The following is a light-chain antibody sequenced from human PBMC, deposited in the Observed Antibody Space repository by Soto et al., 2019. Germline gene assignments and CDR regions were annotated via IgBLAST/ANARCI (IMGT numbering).Light chain of an antibody. CDR3: CSFAGSGILGV. Sequence: QSALTQPASVSGSPGQSITISCTGTSSDFGRYNLVSWYQQHPGKAPKLMISEDYKRPSGVSTRFSGSKSGNTASLTISGLQAEDEADYYCCSFAGSGILGVFGTGTKVTVL. V-gene: IGLV2-23*01. CDR1: SSDFGRYNL. CDR2: EDY. J-gene: IGLJ1*01.